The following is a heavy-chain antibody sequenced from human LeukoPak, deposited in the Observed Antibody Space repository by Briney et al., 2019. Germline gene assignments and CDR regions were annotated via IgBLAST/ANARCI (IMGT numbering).Heavy chain of an antibody. V-gene: IGHV3-30-3*01. J-gene: IGHJ4*02. CDR2: ISYDGSNK. CDR1: GFTFSSYA. CDR3: ARGRNDFIAVAGISHYFDY. D-gene: IGHD6-19*01. Sequence: GGSLRLSCAASGFTFSSYAMHWVRQAPGKGLEWVAVISYDGSNKYYADSVKGRFTISRDSSKNTLYLQMNSLRAEDTAVYYCARGRNDFIAVAGISHYFDYWGQGTLVTVSS.